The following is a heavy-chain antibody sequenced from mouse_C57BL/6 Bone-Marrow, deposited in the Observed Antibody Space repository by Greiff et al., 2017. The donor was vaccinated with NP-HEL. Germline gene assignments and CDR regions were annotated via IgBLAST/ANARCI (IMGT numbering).Heavy chain of an antibody. CDR3: TNYSPAWFAY. CDR1: GFNIKDDY. J-gene: IGHJ3*01. D-gene: IGHD2-12*01. V-gene: IGHV14-4*01. CDR2: IDPENGDT. Sequence: DVKLQESGAELVRPGASVKLSCTASGFNIKDDYMHWVKQRPEQGLEWIGWIDPENGDTESASKFQGKATITADTSSNTAYLQLSSLTSEDTAVYYCTNYSPAWFAYWGQGTLVTVSA.